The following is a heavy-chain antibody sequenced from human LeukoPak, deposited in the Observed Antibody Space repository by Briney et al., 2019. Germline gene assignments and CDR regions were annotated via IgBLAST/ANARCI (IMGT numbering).Heavy chain of an antibody. J-gene: IGHJ3*02. CDR3: ARAGTKGATGAFDI. Sequence: ASLKVSSKASGGTFTSYAISWVRPAPGEGLEWMARIIPIFGTANYAQKFQGRVTITADESTSTAYMELSSLRSEDTAVYYCARAGTKGATGAFDIWGQGTMVTVSS. CDR2: IIPIFGTA. CDR1: GGTFTSYA. D-gene: IGHD1-26*01. V-gene: IGHV1-69*13.